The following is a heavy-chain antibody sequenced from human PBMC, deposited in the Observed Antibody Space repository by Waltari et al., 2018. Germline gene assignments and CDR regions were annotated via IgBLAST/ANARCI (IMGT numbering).Heavy chain of an antibody. Sequence: EVQLVQSGAAVKKPGATVKNSCKASGYTFTDYSIHWVQQGPGKGLEWMGRVDPADSETIYAEKFQGRVTITADTSTDTAYMELSSLRSEDTAVYYCATVLTTVPTYWFDPWGQGTLLNVSS. J-gene: IGHJ5*02. CDR3: ATVLTTVPTYWFDP. CDR2: VDPADSET. D-gene: IGHD4-4*01. CDR1: GYTFTDYS. V-gene: IGHV1-69-2*01.